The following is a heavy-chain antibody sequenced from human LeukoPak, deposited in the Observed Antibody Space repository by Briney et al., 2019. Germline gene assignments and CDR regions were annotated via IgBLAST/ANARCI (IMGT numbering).Heavy chain of an antibody. Sequence: VASVKVSCKASGYTFTSYGISWVRQAPGQGLEWMGWISAYNGNTNYAQKLQGRVTMTTDTSTSTAYMELRSLRSDDTAVYYCARDSVFLGVTTTSRAFDIWGQGTMVTVSS. V-gene: IGHV1-18*01. J-gene: IGHJ3*02. CDR3: ARDSVFLGVTTTSRAFDI. CDR2: ISAYNGNT. D-gene: IGHD4-17*01. CDR1: GYTFTSYG.